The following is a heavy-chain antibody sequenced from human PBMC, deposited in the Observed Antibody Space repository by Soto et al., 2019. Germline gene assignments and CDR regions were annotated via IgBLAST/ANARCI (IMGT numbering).Heavy chain of an antibody. D-gene: IGHD2-2*03. CDR1: GGSISSSSYY. J-gene: IGHJ4*02. CDR2: IYYGGTT. Sequence: SETLSLTCTVSGGSISSSSYYWGWIRQPPGRGGEWMGSIYYGGTTYNNPPLKSRVTISVDTPKNRSPLKRSFVPAADRAVYYCAAPFGFCSSTSGGYYFDYWGKGTRVTVS. CDR3: AAPFGFCSSTSGGYYFDY. V-gene: IGHV4-39*01.